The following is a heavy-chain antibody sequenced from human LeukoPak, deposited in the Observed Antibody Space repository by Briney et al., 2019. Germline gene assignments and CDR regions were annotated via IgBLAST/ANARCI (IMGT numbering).Heavy chain of an antibody. J-gene: IGHJ3*02. D-gene: IGHD5-18*01. CDR3: ARDTMVTAFDI. CDR1: GFTFSSYW. Sequence: PGGSLRLSCAASGFTFSSYWMHWVRQAPGKGLVWVSRINSDGSSTSYADSGKGRFTISRDNAKNTLYLQMNSLRAEDTAVYYCARDTMVTAFDIWGQGTMVTVSS. V-gene: IGHV3-74*01. CDR2: INSDGSST.